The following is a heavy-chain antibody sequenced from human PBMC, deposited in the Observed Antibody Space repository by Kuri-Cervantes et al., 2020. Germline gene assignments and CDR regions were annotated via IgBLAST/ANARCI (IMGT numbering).Heavy chain of an antibody. CDR1: GFTVSSYW. Sequence: GESLKISCVGSGFTVSSYWMSWVRQAPGKGLEWVANIRQDGSDKYYVDSVKGRFTISRDNAKNSLYLQMNSLRAEDTAVYYCARDHRTRNVLRYFDWLRGDSFDYWGQGTLVTVSS. J-gene: IGHJ4*02. CDR2: IRQDGSDK. D-gene: IGHD3-9*01. CDR3: ARDHRTRNVLRYFDWLRGDSFDY. V-gene: IGHV3-7*01.